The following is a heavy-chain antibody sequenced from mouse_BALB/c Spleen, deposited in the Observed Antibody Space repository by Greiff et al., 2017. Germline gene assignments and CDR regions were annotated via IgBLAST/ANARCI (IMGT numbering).Heavy chain of an antibody. CDR3: ARDRCYGYPIFAY. Sequence: DVMLVESGGGLVQPGGSLKLSCAASGFTFSSYGMSWVRQTPDKRLELVATINSNGGSTYYPDSVKGRFTISRDNAKNTLYLQMSSLKSEDTAMYYCARDRCYGYPIFAYWGQGTLVTVSA. CDR2: INSNGGST. CDR1: GFTFSSYG. D-gene: IGHD1-2*01. V-gene: IGHV5-6-3*01. J-gene: IGHJ3*01.